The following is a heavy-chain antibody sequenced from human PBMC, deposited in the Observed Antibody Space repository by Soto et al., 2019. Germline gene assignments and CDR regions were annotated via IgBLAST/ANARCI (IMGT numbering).Heavy chain of an antibody. V-gene: IGHV1-46*03. D-gene: IGHD1-26*01. Sequence: QVQLVQSGAEVNKPGASVKVSCKTSGYTFTNYFIHWVRQAPGQGLELMAIINPSADSTNCAQKFQGRVNVTRDTSTSTVYMELKSLRSEDKAVYYCAREYGGGRVFDYWGQGTLVTVSS. CDR3: AREYGGGRVFDY. CDR1: GYTFTNYF. CDR2: INPSADST. J-gene: IGHJ4*02.